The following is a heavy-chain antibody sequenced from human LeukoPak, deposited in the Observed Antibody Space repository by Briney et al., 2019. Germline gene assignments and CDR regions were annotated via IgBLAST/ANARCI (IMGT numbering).Heavy chain of an antibody. J-gene: IGHJ3*02. CDR2: IYYSGRT. V-gene: IGHV4-59*01. CDR1: AGSISSYY. CDR3: ARVLAAEGAFDI. D-gene: IGHD6-13*01. Sequence: KASESLSLTCTVSAGSISSYYWSWVRQRPGKGVEWGGYIYYSGRTNYNPSLKSRVTISVDTSKNQFSLKLSSVTAADTAVYYCARVLAAEGAFDIWGQGTMVTVSS.